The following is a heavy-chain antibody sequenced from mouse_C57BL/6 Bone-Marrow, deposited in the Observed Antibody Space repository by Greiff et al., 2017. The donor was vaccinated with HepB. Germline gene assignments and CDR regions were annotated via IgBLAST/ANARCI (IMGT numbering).Heavy chain of an antibody. CDR1: GYTFTSYW. Sequence: QVQLQQPGAELVKPGASVKLSCKASGYTFTSYWMHWVKQRPGRGLEWIGRIDRNSGGTKYNEKFKSKATLTVDKHSSTAYMQLSRLTSEDSAVYNCARIGDYFDYWGQGTTLTVSS. J-gene: IGHJ2*01. V-gene: IGHV1-72*01. CDR2: IDRNSGGT. CDR3: ARIGDYFDY.